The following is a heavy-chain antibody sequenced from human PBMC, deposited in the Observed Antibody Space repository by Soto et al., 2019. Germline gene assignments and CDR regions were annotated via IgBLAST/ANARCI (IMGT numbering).Heavy chain of an antibody. V-gene: IGHV3-53*01. CDR1: GFTVSNNY. J-gene: IGHJ4*02. D-gene: IGHD3-10*01. CDR2: IYSGGYT. CDR3: ATQPGGGGY. Sequence: EVQLVESGGGLIQPGGSLRLSCAVSGFTVSNNYMSWVRQAPGKGLEGVSVIYSGGYTAYGDSVKGRFTISRDNSKNTLYPQMNSRRPGGTAGFFWATQPGGGGYWGQGTLVTVSS.